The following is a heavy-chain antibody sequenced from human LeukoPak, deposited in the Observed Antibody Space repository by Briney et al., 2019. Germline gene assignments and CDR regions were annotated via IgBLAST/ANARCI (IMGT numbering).Heavy chain of an antibody. CDR2: ISAYNGNT. D-gene: IGHD3-22*01. CDR1: GYTFTSYG. V-gene: IGHV1-18*01. Sequence: ASVKVSCKASGYTFTSYGISWVRQAPGQGLEWMGWISAYNGNTNCAQKLQGRVTMTTDTSTSTAYMELRSLRSDDTAVYYCARDYYDSSGYYSPCFYWGQGTLVTVSS. J-gene: IGHJ4*02. CDR3: ARDYYDSSGYYSPCFY.